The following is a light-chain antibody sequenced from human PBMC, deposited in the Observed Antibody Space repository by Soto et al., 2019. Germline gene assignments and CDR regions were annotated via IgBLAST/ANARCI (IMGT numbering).Light chain of an antibody. J-gene: IGLJ1*01. V-gene: IGLV2-18*02. Sequence: ALTQPPSVSVSPGQSVTISCTGTSSDVGSSNGVSWYQQPPGTAPKLMIYDVSNRPSGVPDRFSGSKSGNTASLTISGLQAEDEADYYCSSYTSTSTYVFGTGTKVTVL. CDR1: SSDVGSSNG. CDR3: SSYTSTSTYV. CDR2: DVS.